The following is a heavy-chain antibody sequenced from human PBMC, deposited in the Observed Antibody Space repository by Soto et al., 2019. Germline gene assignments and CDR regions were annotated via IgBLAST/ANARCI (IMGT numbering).Heavy chain of an antibody. J-gene: IGHJ4*02. CDR3: AKDRAVAGPDFDY. CDR1: GFTFSSYG. V-gene: IGHV3-30*18. Sequence: PGGSLRLSCAASGFTFSSYGMHWVRQAPGKGLEWVAVISYDGSNKYYADSVKGRFTISRDNSKNTLYLQMNSLRAEDTAVYYCAKDRAVAGPDFDYWGQGTLVTAPQ. CDR2: ISYDGSNK. D-gene: IGHD6-19*01.